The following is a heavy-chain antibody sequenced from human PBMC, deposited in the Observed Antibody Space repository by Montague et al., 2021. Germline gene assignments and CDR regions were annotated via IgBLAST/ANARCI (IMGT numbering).Heavy chain of an antibody. CDR3: ARKGTNWDY. V-gene: IGHV4-59*01. Sequence: SETLSLTCTVSGDSINFYYWSWIRQPPGKGLEWIGYVYYTGTTSYNPSLKSRVTISVDTSRNQFFLNVNSVTAADTAVYYCARKGTNWDYWGQGTLVTVSS. D-gene: IGHD2-8*01. CDR2: VYYTGTT. J-gene: IGHJ4*02. CDR1: GDSINFYY.